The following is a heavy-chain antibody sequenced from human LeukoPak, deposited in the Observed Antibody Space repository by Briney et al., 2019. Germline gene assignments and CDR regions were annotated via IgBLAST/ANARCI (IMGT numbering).Heavy chain of an antibody. Sequence: GASVKVSCKASGYTFSNYGISWVRQAPGQGLEWLGWIRAYNGNTHYAQKLQGRVTLTTDTSTSTAYMEVRSLRSDDTAVYFCARVIPDYYDSSGYPLFFDYWGQGTLVTVSS. CDR3: ARVIPDYYDSSGYPLFFDY. CDR1: GYTFSNYG. J-gene: IGHJ4*02. D-gene: IGHD3-22*01. V-gene: IGHV1-18*01. CDR2: IRAYNGNT.